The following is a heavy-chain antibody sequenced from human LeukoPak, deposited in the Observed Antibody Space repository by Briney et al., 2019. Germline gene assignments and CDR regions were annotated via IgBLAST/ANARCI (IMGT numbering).Heavy chain of an antibody. CDR2: IYTSGSS. Sequence: SETLSLTCTVSGGSISSGSYYWSWIRQPAGKGLEWIGRIYTSGSSNYNPSLKSRVTISVDTSKNQFSLKLSSVTAADTAVYYCARVAHGDYYYYMDVWGKGTTVTVSS. CDR3: ARVAHGDYYYYMDV. J-gene: IGHJ6*03. CDR1: GGSISSGSYY. D-gene: IGHD2-8*01. V-gene: IGHV4-61*02.